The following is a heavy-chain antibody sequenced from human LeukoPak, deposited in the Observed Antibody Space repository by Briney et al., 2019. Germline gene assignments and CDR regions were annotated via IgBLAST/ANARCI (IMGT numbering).Heavy chain of an antibody. J-gene: IGHJ2*01. CDR3: VRDSGPGYFDL. D-gene: IGHD5-12*01. CDR2: IYYSGST. V-gene: IGHV4-30-4*01. CDR1: GGSISSGDYY. Sequence: PSETLSLTCTVSGGSISSGDYYWSWIRQPPGKGLEWIGYIYYSGSTYYNPSLKSRVTISVDTSKNQFSLKLSSVTAADTAVYYCVRDSGPGYFDLWGRGTLVTVSS.